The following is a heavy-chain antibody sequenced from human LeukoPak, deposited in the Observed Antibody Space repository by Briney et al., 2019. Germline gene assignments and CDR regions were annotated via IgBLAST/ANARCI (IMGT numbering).Heavy chain of an antibody. J-gene: IGHJ6*03. V-gene: IGHV3-7*01. D-gene: IGHD6-6*01. CDR1: GFTFSSYW. Sequence: GGSLRLSCAASGFTFSSYWMSWVRQAPGKGLEWVANIKQDGSEKYYVDSVKGRFTISRDIAKNSLYLQMNSLRAEDTAVYYCARDPVAARPNYYYMDVWGKGTTVTVSS. CDR3: ARDPVAARPNYYYMDV. CDR2: IKQDGSEK.